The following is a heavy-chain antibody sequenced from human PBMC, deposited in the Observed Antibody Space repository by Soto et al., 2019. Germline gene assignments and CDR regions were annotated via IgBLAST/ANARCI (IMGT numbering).Heavy chain of an antibody. CDR2: IHSDGSST. J-gene: IGHJ3*01. CDR1: GFTFSYYW. Sequence: EVQLVESEGGLVQPGGSLRLSCAASGFTFSYYWMHWVRQAPGQGLVWVSRIHSDGSSTTYADSVKGRFTISRDNAKNTLYLQMNSLRAEDTAVYYCARGARGAFVLWGQGTMVTVSS. CDR3: ARGARGAFVL. V-gene: IGHV3-74*01.